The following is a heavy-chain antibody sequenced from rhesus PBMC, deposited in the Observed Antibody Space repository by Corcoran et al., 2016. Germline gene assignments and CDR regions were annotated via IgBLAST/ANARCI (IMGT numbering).Heavy chain of an antibody. CDR1: GGSISSNY. CDR3: ARNYEDDYGYFPFDY. J-gene: IGHJ4*01. D-gene: IGHD3-9*01. V-gene: IGHV4-160*01. CDR2: IYGSSWST. Sequence: QVQLQESGPGLVKPSETLSLTCAVSGGSISSNYWSWIRQPPGKGLEWIGYIYGSSWSTYYNPFLKSRVTISTDTSKNQFSLKLSSVTAADTAVYDCARNYEDDYGYFPFDYWGQGVLVTVSS.